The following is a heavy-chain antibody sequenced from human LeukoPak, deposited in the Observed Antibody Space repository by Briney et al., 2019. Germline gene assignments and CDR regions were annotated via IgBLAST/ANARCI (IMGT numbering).Heavy chain of an antibody. CDR1: GFTFDDYV. J-gene: IGHJ4*02. V-gene: IGHV3-9*01. CDR2: ITWNSDTI. D-gene: IGHD3-10*01. Sequence: GRSLRLSCAASGFTFDDYVMHWVRQAPGKGLEWVSGITWNSDTIAYADSVKGRFTISRDNAKNSLYLQMNSLRAEDTAVYYCARDLRLLWFGELFPLDYWGQGTLVTVSS. CDR3: ARDLRLLWFGELFPLDY.